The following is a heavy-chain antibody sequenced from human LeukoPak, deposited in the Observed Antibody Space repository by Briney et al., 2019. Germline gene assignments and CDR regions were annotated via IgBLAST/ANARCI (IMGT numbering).Heavy chain of an antibody. CDR2: IYYSGST. V-gene: IGHV4-34*01. J-gene: IGHJ4*02. CDR3: ARWLQFRYYFDY. Sequence: SETLSLTCAVYGGSFSGYYWSWIRQPPGKGLEWIGSIYYSGSTYYNPSLKSRVTISVDTSKNQFSLKLSSVTAADTAVYYCARWLQFRYYFDYWGQGTLVTVSS. D-gene: IGHD5-24*01. CDR1: GGSFSGYY.